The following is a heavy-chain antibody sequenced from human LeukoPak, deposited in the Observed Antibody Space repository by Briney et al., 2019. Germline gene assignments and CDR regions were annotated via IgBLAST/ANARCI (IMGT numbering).Heavy chain of an antibody. J-gene: IGHJ3*02. CDR3: ASGEYCSSTSCSPRIDAFDI. V-gene: IGHV1-46*01. D-gene: IGHD2-2*01. Sequence: ASVKLSCKASGYTFTSYYMHWVRQAPGQGLEWMGIINPSGGSTSYAQKFQGRVTMTRDTSTSTVYMELSSLRSEDTAVYYCASGEYCSSTSCSPRIDAFDIWGQGPMVTVPS. CDR1: GYTFTSYY. CDR2: INPSGGST.